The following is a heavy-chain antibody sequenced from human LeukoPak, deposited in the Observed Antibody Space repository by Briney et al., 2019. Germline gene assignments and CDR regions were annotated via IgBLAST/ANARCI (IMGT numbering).Heavy chain of an antibody. Sequence: AASVKVSCKASGYTFTSYDISWVRQAPGQGLEWMGGIIPIFGTANYAQKFQGRVTITADESTSTAYMELSSLRSEDTAVYYCARGRMAGTYVFDSWGQGTLVTVSS. V-gene: IGHV1-69*13. D-gene: IGHD6-19*01. CDR2: IIPIFGTA. J-gene: IGHJ4*02. CDR3: ARGRMAGTYVFDS. CDR1: GYTFTSYD.